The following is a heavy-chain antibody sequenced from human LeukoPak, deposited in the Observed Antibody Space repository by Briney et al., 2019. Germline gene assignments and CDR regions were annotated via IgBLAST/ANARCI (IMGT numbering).Heavy chain of an antibody. D-gene: IGHD2-8*01. J-gene: IGHJ6*03. CDR2: INPSGGST. V-gene: IGHV1-46*01. CDR1: GYTFTSYY. CDR3: ARGRAIPNGHYYYYYMDV. Sequence: ASVKVSCKASGYTFTSYYMHWVRQAPGQGLEWMGIINPSGGSTSYAQKFQGRVTMTTDESTSTAYMELSSLRSEDTAVYYCARGRAIPNGHYYYYYMDVWGKGTTVTVSS.